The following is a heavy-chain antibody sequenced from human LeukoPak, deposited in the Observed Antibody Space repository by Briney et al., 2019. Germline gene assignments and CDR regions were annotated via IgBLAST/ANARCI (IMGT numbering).Heavy chain of an antibody. Sequence: SETLSLTCAVYGGSFSGYYWSWIRQPPGKGLEWIGEINHSGSTNYNPSLKSRVTISVDTSKNQFSLKLSSVTAADTAVYYCARGKVGWWRLRLGELSSSRFDYWGQGTLVTVSS. J-gene: IGHJ4*02. V-gene: IGHV4-34*01. D-gene: IGHD3-16*02. CDR1: GGSFSGYY. CDR2: INHSGST. CDR3: ARGKVGWWRLRLGELSSSRFDY.